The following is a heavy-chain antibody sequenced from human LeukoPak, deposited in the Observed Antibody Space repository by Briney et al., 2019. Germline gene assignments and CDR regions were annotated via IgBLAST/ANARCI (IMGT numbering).Heavy chain of an antibody. CDR3: AKVRSGDIAAALNY. J-gene: IGHJ4*02. D-gene: IGHD6-13*01. CDR1: GFTFSSYA. Sequence: TGGSLRLSCAASGFTFSSYAMNWVRQAPGKGLEWVSGISGSGDNTYYADSVKGRFTISRDNSKNTLFLQMNSPRAEDTAVYYCAKVRSGDIAAALNYWGQGTLVPVSS. V-gene: IGHV3-23*01. CDR2: ISGSGDNT.